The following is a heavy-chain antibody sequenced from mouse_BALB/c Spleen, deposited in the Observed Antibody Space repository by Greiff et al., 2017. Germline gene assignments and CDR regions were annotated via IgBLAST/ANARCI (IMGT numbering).Heavy chain of an antibody. J-gene: IGHJ2*01. CDR3: ARSGYDLDY. V-gene: IGHV1-4*01. CDR1: GYTFTSYT. D-gene: IGHD2-3*01. CDR2: INPSSGYT. Sequence: VKLMESGAELARPGASVKMSCKASGYTFTSYTMHWVKQRPGQGLEWIGYINPSSGYTNYNQKFKDKATLTADKSSSTAYMQLSSLTSEDSAVYYCARSGYDLDYWGQGTTLTVSS.